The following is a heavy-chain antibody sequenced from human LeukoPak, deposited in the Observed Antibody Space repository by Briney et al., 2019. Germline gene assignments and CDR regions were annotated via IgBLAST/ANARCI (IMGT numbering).Heavy chain of an antibody. Sequence: GGSLRLSCAASGFTFSSYGMHWVRQAPGKGLEWVAVIWYDGSNKYYADSVKGRFTISRDNSKSTLYLQMNSLRAEDTAVYYCARDHAEGIVVVTLDYWGQGTLVTVSS. CDR2: IWYDGSNK. J-gene: IGHJ4*02. D-gene: IGHD3-22*01. V-gene: IGHV3-33*01. CDR1: GFTFSSYG. CDR3: ARDHAEGIVVVTLDY.